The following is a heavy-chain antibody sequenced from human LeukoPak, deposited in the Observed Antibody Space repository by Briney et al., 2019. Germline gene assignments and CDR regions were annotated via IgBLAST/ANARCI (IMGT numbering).Heavy chain of an antibody. J-gene: IGHJ4*02. CDR3: AKLMRDNVRYYIFDF. CDR1: GGSVSSDNYY. D-gene: IGHD1-26*01. Sequence: SETLSLTCTVSGGSVSSDNYYWSWIRQPPGKGLEWIGFISYSGSTNYNPSLKSRVTISVDPSKNQFSLKLSSVTAADTAVYYCAKLMRDNVRYYIFDFWGQGTLVTVSS. CDR2: ISYSGST. V-gene: IGHV4-61*01.